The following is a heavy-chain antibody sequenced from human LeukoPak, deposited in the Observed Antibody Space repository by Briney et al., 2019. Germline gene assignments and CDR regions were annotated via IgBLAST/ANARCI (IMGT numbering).Heavy chain of an antibody. D-gene: IGHD1/OR15-1a*01. CDR3: VRDLWEQGEGDLDY. CDR1: GFTVSSNS. V-gene: IGHV3-21*01. CDR2: ISSSSTYI. J-gene: IGHJ4*02. Sequence: PGGSLRLSCTVSGFTVSSNSMSWVRQAPGKGLEWVCSISSSSTYINYADSVKGRFTISRDNPKNSLYLQMDSLRDDDRAVYFCVRDLWEQGEGDLDYWGQGTLVAVSS.